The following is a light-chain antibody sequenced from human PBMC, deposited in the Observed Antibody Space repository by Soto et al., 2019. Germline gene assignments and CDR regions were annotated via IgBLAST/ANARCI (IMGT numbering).Light chain of an antibody. CDR3: SSYAASNNFYFV. CDR1: SSDVGGYNY. V-gene: IGLV2-8*01. CDR2: EVT. Sequence: QSALTQPPSASGSPGQSVTISCTGTSSDVGGYNYVSWYQQYPGRAPKLMIYEVTKRPSGVPDRFSGCKSGTTASLTVSGLQAEVEADYYCSSYAASNNFYFVFGGGTKVTVL. J-gene: IGLJ3*02.